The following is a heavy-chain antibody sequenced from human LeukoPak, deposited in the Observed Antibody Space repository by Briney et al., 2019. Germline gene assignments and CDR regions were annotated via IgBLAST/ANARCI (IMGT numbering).Heavy chain of an antibody. CDR1: GFTFNSYS. CDR2: ISNSGSYI. D-gene: IGHD1-14*01. CDR3: AREDRQSEAFDY. J-gene: IGHJ4*02. Sequence: GGSLRLSCAASGFTFNSYSMNWVRQAPGKGLEWVSSISNSGSYIYHADSVKGRFTISRDNAKNSLYLQMNSLRAEDTAVYYCAREDRQSEAFDYWGQGTLVTVSS. V-gene: IGHV3-21*01.